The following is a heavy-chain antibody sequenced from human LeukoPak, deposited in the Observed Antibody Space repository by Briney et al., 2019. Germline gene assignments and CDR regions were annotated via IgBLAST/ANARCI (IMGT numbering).Heavy chain of an antibody. CDR3: AAYYYDSHLDY. CDR1: GGTFSSYA. V-gene: IGHV1-69*04. CDR2: IIPILGIA. J-gene: IGHJ4*02. D-gene: IGHD3-22*01. Sequence: SVKVSCKASGGTFSSYAISWVRQAPGQGLEWMGRIIPILGIANYAQKFQRRVTITADKSTSTAYMELSSLRSEDTAVYYCAAYYYDSHLDYWGQGTLVTVSS.